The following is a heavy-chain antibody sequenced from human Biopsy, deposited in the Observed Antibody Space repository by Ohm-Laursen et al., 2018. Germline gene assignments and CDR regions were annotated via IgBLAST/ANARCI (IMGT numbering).Heavy chain of an antibody. J-gene: IGHJ4*02. CDR1: GDSFSNYA. CDR3: ARAGRDGYNWDYFDF. Sequence: SVKASCKASGDSFSNYAISWVRQAPGQGLEWMGRIIPILGIPNIAQKFQARVTITADVPTSTVYIELSSLTSEDTAVYYCARAGRDGYNWDYFDFGGQGTRVTVSS. CDR2: IIPILGIP. V-gene: IGHV1-69*04. D-gene: IGHD5-24*01.